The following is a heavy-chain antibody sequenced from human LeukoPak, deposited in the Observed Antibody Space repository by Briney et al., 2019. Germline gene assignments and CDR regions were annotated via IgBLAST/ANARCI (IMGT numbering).Heavy chain of an antibody. Sequence: GRSLRLSCAVSGFAFNSYAMHWVRQAPGEGLEWEAFISHDGSAQSYADSVKGRFTISRDNSKNTLYLQMNSLRHEDTAVYYCARDLSGTYMVDYWGQGTLVTVSS. J-gene: IGHJ4*02. D-gene: IGHD1-26*01. CDR1: GFAFNSYA. CDR2: ISHDGSAQ. V-gene: IGHV3-30-3*01. CDR3: ARDLSGTYMVDY.